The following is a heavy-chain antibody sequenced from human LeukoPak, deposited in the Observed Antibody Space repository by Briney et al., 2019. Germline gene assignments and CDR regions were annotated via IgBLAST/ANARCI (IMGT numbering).Heavy chain of an antibody. J-gene: IGHJ4*02. V-gene: IGHV3-23*01. Sequence: PWGSLTLTCAASGFTFSSYAMSWVRQAPGKGLEWVSAISGSGGSTYYADSVKGRFTISRDNSKNTLYLQMNSLRAEDTAVYYCAKVKGASYFDYWGQGTLVTVSS. D-gene: IGHD1-26*01. CDR3: AKVKGASYFDY. CDR2: ISGSGGST. CDR1: GFTFSSYA.